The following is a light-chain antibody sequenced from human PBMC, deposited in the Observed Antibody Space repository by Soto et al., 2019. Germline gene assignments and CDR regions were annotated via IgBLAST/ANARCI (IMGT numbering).Light chain of an antibody. CDR3: QQYNNWPWT. V-gene: IGKV3-15*01. Sequence: EIVMTQSPATLSVSPGVRATLSCRASQSISDTLAWYQHKPGQAPRLLIHGASTRATGFPSRFSGSGSGTDFTLTISSLPCEDFAVYYCQQYNNWPWTFGQGTKVEIK. J-gene: IGKJ1*01. CDR1: QSISDT. CDR2: GAS.